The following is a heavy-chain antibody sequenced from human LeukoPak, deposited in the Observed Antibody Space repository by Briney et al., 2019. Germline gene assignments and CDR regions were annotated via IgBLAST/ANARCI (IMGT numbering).Heavy chain of an antibody. J-gene: IGHJ3*02. V-gene: IGHV3-48*02. D-gene: IGHD1-26*01. CDR1: GFTFSSSN. CDR3: ARGGGRSYSDAFDI. Sequence: GGSLRLSCAASGFTFSSSNMHWVRAAPGKGLEWVSLISGTSTAIYYADTVKGRFTISRDIARKSLYMQTNSLREEDTAVYYCARGGGRSYSDAFDIWGQGTVVTVSS. CDR2: ISGTSTAI.